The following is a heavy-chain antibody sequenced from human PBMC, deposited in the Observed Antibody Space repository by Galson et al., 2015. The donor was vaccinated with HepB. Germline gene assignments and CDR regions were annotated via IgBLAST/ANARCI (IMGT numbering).Heavy chain of an antibody. CDR1: GFTFTSSA. D-gene: IGHD3-22*01. V-gene: IGHV1-58*02. J-gene: IGHJ4*02. CDR3: AAGLVGAYDSSGYHDY. Sequence: SVKVSCKASGFTFTSSAMQWVRQARGQRLEWIGWIVVGSGNTNYAQKFQERVTITRDMSTSTAYMELSSLRSEDTAVYYCAAGLVGAYDSSGYHDYWGQGTLVTVSS. CDR2: IVVGSGNT.